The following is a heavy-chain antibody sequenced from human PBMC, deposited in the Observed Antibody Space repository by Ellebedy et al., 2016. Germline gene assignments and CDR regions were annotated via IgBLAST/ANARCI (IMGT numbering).Heavy chain of an antibody. CDR1: GDSITSRNYY. J-gene: IGHJ4*02. V-gene: IGHV4-39*07. CDR3: ASIVGARPPGT. CDR2: IYYSGGT. Sequence: GSLRLSXDVSGDSITSRNYYWGWIRQPPGKGLEWIGSIYYSGGTYYSPSLKSRVTISVDTSKNHFSLKLSSVTAADTAVYYCASIVGARPPGTWGQGTLVTVSS. D-gene: IGHD1-26*01.